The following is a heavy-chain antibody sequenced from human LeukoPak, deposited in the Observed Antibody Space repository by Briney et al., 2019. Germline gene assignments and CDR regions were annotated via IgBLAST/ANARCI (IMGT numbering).Heavy chain of an antibody. CDR2: ISGSGGSA. CDR3: AKLGRAASSFDY. V-gene: IGHV3-23*01. CDR1: GFTFSSYA. Sequence: GGSLRLSCAASGFTFSSYAMSWVRQAPGKGLEWVSAISGSGGSAYYADSVKGRFTISRDNSKNTLYLQMNSLRAEDTAVYYCAKLGRAASSFDYWGQGTLVTVSS. J-gene: IGHJ4*02. D-gene: IGHD2-15*01.